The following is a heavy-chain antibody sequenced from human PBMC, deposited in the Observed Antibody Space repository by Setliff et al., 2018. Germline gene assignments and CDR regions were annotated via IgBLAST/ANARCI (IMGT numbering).Heavy chain of an antibody. CDR3: ARASRFGTIRYRGDYYMDV. CDR2: INTNTGNP. J-gene: IGHJ6*03. CDR1: GYNFTNFG. V-gene: IGHV7-4-1*02. D-gene: IGHD3-10*01. Sequence: ASVKVSCKASGYNFTNFGFHWLRQAPGQGLEYMGWINTNTGNPSYAQGFTGRFVFSLDTSVSTAYLQISSLKAEDTAVYYCARASRFGTIRYRGDYYMDVWGKGTTVTVSS.